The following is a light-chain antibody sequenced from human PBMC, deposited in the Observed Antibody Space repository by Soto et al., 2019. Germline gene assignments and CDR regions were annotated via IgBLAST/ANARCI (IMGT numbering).Light chain of an antibody. J-gene: IGKJ1*01. V-gene: IGKV1-39*01. Sequence: DIQMTQSPSSLSASVGDRVTITCRASQSISSSYLNWYQQKPGKAPNLLIYATSSLQSGVPSRFSGSGSGTDFTLTISSLQPEDFATYSCQQSSTTPPTFGQGTKVEIK. CDR3: QQSSTTPPT. CDR2: ATS. CDR1: QSISSSY.